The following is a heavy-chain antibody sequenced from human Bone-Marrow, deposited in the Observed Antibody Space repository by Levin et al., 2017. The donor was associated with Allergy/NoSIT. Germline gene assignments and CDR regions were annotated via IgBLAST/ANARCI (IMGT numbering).Heavy chain of an antibody. CDR3: ARDSGWGFDP. J-gene: IGHJ5*02. Sequence: GGSLRLSCAAAGFTFRNYWMHWVRQAPGKGLLWVSRINSDGSSTSYADSVKGRLTISRDNAKNTVYLQMNSLRAEDTAGYYCARDSGWGFDPWGQGTLVTVSS. CDR1: GFTFRNYW. D-gene: IGHD6-25*01. CDR2: INSDGSST. V-gene: IGHV3-74*01.